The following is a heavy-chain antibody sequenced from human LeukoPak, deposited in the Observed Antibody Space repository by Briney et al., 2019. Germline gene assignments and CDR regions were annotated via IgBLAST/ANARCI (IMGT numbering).Heavy chain of an antibody. CDR2: ITSRGITI. CDR3: ARVRSGYYFDY. Sequence: PGGSLRLSCAASGFTFSSFDISWVRQAPGKGLEWLSYITSRGITISYADSVKGRFTISRDNAKNSLYLQVNSLRDEDTAVYYCARVRSGYYFDYWGQGTLVTVPS. V-gene: IGHV3-48*02. J-gene: IGHJ4*02. D-gene: IGHD3-10*01. CDR1: GFTFSSFD.